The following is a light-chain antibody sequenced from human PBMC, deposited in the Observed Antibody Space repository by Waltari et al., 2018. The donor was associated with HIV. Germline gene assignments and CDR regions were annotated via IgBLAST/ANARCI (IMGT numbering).Light chain of an antibody. J-gene: IGLJ2*01. Sequence: QSVLTQPPSASGTPGQRVTISCSGSSSNIGSNYVYWYQQLPGTAPQLLIYTNNQRPSAGPARFSFSTSGTSASLAIRWLRSEDEADYYCAAWDDSLSGVLFGGGTKLTVL. CDR2: TNN. V-gene: IGLV1-47*01. CDR3: AAWDDSLSGVL. CDR1: SSNIGSNY.